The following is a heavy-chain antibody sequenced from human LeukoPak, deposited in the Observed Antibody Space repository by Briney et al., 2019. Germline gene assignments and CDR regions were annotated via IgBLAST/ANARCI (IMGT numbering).Heavy chain of an antibody. J-gene: IGHJ6*02. Sequence: PGGSLRLSCAASGFTFSSYAMHWVRQAPGKGLEWVAVISYDGSNKYYTDSVKGRFTISRDNSKNTLYLQMNSLRAEDTALYYCAKASRAAAGAYYYYGMDVWGQGTTVTVSS. CDR2: ISYDGSNK. V-gene: IGHV3-30-3*01. CDR3: AKASRAAAGAYYYYGMDV. D-gene: IGHD6-13*01. CDR1: GFTFSSYA.